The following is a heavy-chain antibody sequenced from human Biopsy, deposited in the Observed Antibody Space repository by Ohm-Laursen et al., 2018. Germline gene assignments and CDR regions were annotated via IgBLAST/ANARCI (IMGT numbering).Heavy chain of an antibody. J-gene: IGHJ3*01. Sequence: SETLSLTCTVSGGSISGYYWTWIRQSPGKGLEWIGIIYYSGNTKYNPSLKSRVTISVDTFRNQFSLKLSSVTAADTAVYYCARVRVWADSEGAFDPWGQGTMVTVSS. D-gene: IGHD1-26*01. CDR3: ARVRVWADSEGAFDP. V-gene: IGHV4-59*01. CDR1: GGSISGYY. CDR2: IYYSGNT.